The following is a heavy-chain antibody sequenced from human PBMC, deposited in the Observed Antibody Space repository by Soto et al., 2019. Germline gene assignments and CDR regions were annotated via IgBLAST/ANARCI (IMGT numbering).Heavy chain of an antibody. CDR3: ARDEGGGYSSGWGNDAVDI. D-gene: IGHD6-19*01. Sequence: ASVKVSCKASGYTFTSYGISWVRQAPGQGLEWMGWISAYNGNTNYAQKLQGRVTMTTDTSTSTAYMELRSLRSDDTAVYYCARDEGGGYSSGWGNDAVDIWGQGTMVTVS. J-gene: IGHJ3*02. V-gene: IGHV1-18*01. CDR1: GYTFTSYG. CDR2: ISAYNGNT.